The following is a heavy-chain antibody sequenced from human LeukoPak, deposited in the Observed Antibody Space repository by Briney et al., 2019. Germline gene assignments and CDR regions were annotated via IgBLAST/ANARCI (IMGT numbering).Heavy chain of an antibody. J-gene: IGHJ4*02. CDR1: GVSISSYY. CDR3: ARGPH. Sequence: SETLSLTCTVSGVSISSYYWSWIRQPPGKGLEWIGYIYYSGSTNYNPSLKSRVTISVDTSKNQFSLKLSSVTAADTAVYYCARGPHWGQGTLVTVSP. CDR2: IYYSGST. V-gene: IGHV4-59*01.